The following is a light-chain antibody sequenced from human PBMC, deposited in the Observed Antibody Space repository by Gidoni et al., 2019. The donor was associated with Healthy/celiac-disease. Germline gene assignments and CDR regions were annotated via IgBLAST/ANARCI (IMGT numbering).Light chain of an antibody. J-gene: IGKJ5*01. Sequence: DIVLTQSPATLSLSPGERATLSCRASQSVSSYLAWYQQKPGQAPRLLIYDASNRATGIPARSSGSGSGTDFTLTISSLEPEDFAVYYCQQRSNWPPDFGQGTRLEIK. CDR2: DAS. CDR1: QSVSSY. CDR3: QQRSNWPPD. V-gene: IGKV3-11*01.